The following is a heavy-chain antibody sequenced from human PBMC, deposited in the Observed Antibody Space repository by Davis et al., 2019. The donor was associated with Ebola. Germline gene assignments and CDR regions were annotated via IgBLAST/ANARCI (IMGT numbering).Heavy chain of an antibody. V-gene: IGHV1-8*02. Sequence: ASVKVSCKASGYTFTTFGISWVRQAPGQGLEWMGGMNPYSGNTNYAQKFQGRITMTRNISISTAYMELSSLRSEDTAVYYCARRVGARSGFDYWGQGSLVTVSS. D-gene: IGHD1-26*01. CDR1: GYTFTTFG. CDR3: ARRVGARSGFDY. CDR2: MNPYSGNT. J-gene: IGHJ4*02.